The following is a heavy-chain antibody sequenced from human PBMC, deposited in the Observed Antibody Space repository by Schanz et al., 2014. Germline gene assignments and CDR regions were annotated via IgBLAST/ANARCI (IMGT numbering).Heavy chain of an antibody. CDR1: GFAFSSYG. CDR2: IGVDGTTT. D-gene: IGHD3-10*01. V-gene: IGHV3-23*01. J-gene: IGHJ4*02. CDR3: AKDRGYYGVAGSYRELEF. Sequence: EVQLLESGGGLVQPGGSLRLSCLASGFAFSSYGMNWLRQAPGKGLEWVSVIGVDGTTTYYADSVKGRFTISRANSKNTLYLQMNSMRPEYTAVYDCAKDRGYYGVAGSYRELEFWGQGTLVTVSS.